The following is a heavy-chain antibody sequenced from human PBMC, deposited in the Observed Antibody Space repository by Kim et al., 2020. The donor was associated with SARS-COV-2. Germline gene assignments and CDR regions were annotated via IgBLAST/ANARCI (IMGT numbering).Heavy chain of an antibody. CDR3: ARHVDTAIAKITPGVYYYYGMDV. V-gene: IGHV4-59*08. D-gene: IGHD5-18*01. J-gene: IGHJ6*02. CDR1: GGSISSYY. CDR2: IYYSGST. Sequence: SETLSLTCTVSGGSISSYYWSWIRQPPGKGLEWIGYIYYSGSTNYNPSLKSRVTISVDTSKNQFSLKLSSVTAADTAVYYCARHVDTAIAKITPGVYYYYGMDVWGQGTTVTVSS.